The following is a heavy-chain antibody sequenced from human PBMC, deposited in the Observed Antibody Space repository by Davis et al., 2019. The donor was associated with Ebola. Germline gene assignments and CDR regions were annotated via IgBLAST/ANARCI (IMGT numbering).Heavy chain of an antibody. V-gene: IGHV7-4-1*02. D-gene: IGHD2-15*01. CDR1: GYTHTTYS. CDR3: ARGFVVLDRKDYIMDI. CDR2: INTDTGTP. Sequence: ASVNDSCKASGYTHTTYSINCVRYAPGQGLEWMGWINTDTGTPTYAQGFTGRFAFSLDTSVRTAYLQISSLKAEDTAVYYCARGFVVLDRKDYIMDIWGKGTTVTVSS. J-gene: IGHJ6*04.